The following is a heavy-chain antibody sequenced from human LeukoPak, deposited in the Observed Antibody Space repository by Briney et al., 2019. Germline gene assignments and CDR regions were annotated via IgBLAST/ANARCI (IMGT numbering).Heavy chain of an antibody. CDR1: GYTFTSYA. Sequence: ASVKVSCKASGYTFTSYAMHWVRQAPGQRLEWMGWINAGNGNTKYSQKFQGRVTITRDTSASTAYMELSSLRSEDTAVCYCARAFPDSSGYPDYWGQGTLVTVSS. CDR2: INAGNGNT. V-gene: IGHV1-3*01. CDR3: ARAFPDSSGYPDY. D-gene: IGHD3-22*01. J-gene: IGHJ4*02.